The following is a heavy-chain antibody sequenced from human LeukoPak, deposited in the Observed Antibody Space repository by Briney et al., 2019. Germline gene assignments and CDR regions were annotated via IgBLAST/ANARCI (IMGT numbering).Heavy chain of an antibody. CDR1: GDSVRRSDSY. J-gene: IGHJ1*01. D-gene: IGHD3-22*01. CDR2: IYYSGRT. V-gene: IGHV4-39*01. CDR3: ARRRYYDGSGYLE. Sequence: SETLSLTCSVSGDSVRRSDSYWDWIRQPPGKGLEWIGTIYYSGRTYYSPSLKSRVTMSVDPSNNQFSLNLRSVTAADTAVYYCARRRYYDGSGYLEWGQGTLLSVSS.